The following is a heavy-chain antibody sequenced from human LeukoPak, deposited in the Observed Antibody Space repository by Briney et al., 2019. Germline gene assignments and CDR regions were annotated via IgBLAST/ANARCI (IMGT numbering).Heavy chain of an antibody. CDR2: INPNSGGT. J-gene: IGHJ3*02. CDR1: GYTFTGYY. D-gene: IGHD1-26*01. CDR3: ARVSYSGSHVAFDI. V-gene: IGHV1-2*02. Sequence: ASVKVSCKASGYTFTGYYMHWVRQAPGQGLEWMGWINPNSGGTNYAQKFQGRVTMTRDTSISTAYMELSRLRSDDTAVYYCARVSYSGSHVAFDIWGQGTMVTVSS.